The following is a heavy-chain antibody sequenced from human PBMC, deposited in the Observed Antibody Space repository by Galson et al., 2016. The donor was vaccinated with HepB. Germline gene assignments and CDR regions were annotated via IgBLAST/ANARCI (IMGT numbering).Heavy chain of an antibody. CDR1: GASVSSGNDY. V-gene: IGHV4-61*01. Sequence: SETLSLTCTVSGASVSSGNDYWSWIRQPPGKGLEWIGYISDTGTTNYSPSLRSRFTISVDRSKNQFSLNLSSVTAADTAMYYCARGYCPNNVCYNSYWYFDLWGRGHPGHRLL. CDR2: ISDTGTT. D-gene: IGHD2-8*01. CDR3: ARGYCPNNVCYNSYWYFDL. J-gene: IGHJ2*01.